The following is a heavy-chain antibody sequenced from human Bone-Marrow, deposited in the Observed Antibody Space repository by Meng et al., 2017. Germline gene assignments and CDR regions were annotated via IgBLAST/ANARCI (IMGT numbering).Heavy chain of an antibody. CDR2: IYHTGST. CDR3: ARGYCSTTNCNWFDP. CDR1: GGSISGSSW. D-gene: IGHD2-2*01. J-gene: IGHJ5*02. V-gene: IGHV4-4*02. Sequence: QVQLQESGPGLVKPSGTLSLTCTVSGGSISGSSWWTWVRQPPGKGLEWIGEIYHTGSTNYNPSLKSRVTMSVDKSKNQFSLKLSSVTAADTAVYYCARGYCSTTNCNWFDPWGQGTLVTVSS.